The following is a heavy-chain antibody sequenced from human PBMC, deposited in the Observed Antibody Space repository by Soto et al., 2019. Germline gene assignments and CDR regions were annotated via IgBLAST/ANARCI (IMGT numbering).Heavy chain of an antibody. V-gene: IGHV1-18*01. Sequence: ASVKVSCKAFGYTFTSYGISWVRQAPGQGLESMGWISAYNGNTNFAQKLQGRVTMTTDTATNTAYMELRSLRSDDTAVYFCARDWSPAAVYYYGMDVWGQGTTVTVSS. D-gene: IGHD2-2*01. CDR2: ISAYNGNT. J-gene: IGHJ6*02. CDR3: ARDWSPAAVYYYGMDV. CDR1: GYTFTSYG.